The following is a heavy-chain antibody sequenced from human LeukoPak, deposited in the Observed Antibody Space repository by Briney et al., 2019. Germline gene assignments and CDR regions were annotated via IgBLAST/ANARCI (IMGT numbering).Heavy chain of an antibody. CDR3: ARSSTTVTTDLGYFQH. CDR2: IYYSGST. J-gene: IGHJ1*01. Sequence: SETLSLTCTVSGGSISSYYWSWIRQPPGKGLEWIGYIYYSGSTNYNPSLTSRVTISVDTSKNQFSLKLSSVTAADTAVYYCARSSTTVTTDLGYFQHWGQGTLVTVSS. D-gene: IGHD4-17*01. CDR1: GGSISSYY. V-gene: IGHV4-59*08.